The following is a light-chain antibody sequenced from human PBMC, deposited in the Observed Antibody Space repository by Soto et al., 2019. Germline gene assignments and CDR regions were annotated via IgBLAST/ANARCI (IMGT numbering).Light chain of an antibody. CDR3: GAYTRNYTLV. V-gene: IGLV2-14*03. CDR2: DVT. J-gene: IGLJ2*01. Sequence: QSVLTQPASVSGSPGQSVTISCTGTSNDVGAYNFVSWYQQHPGKAPRLVISDVTDRPSGVSNRFSGSKSGNSASLTISGLQAEDEAAYYCGAYTRNYTLVFGGGTKVTVL. CDR1: SNDVGAYNF.